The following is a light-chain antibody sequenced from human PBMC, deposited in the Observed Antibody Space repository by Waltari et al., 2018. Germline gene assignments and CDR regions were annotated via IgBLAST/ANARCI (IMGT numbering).Light chain of an antibody. J-gene: IGLJ3*02. CDR1: TSNIGSHT. CDR2: SNN. CDR3: VAWDDSLNGWV. Sequence: QSVLTQPPSASGTPGQRVPISCSGSTSNIGSHTVTWYQQLPGTAPKLLIFSNNQRPSGVPDRFSGSKSGTSASLAISGLQSEDEADYYCVAWDDSLNGWVFGGGTKLTVL. V-gene: IGLV1-44*01.